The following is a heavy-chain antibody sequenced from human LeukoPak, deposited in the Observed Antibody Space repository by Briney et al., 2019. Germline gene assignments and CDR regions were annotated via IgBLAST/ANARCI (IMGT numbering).Heavy chain of an antibody. Sequence: TSQTLSLTCTVSGDSISSGAYFWSWIRQPPGQGLEWIGYIYHSGTTYYNPSLKSRVTISIDRSKNQFFLQLSSVTAADTAVYYCARATVAGPTAALYYFDFWGQGNLVTVSS. CDR2: IYHSGTT. CDR1: GDSISSGAYF. V-gene: IGHV4-30-2*01. J-gene: IGHJ4*02. CDR3: ARATVAGPTAALYYFDF. D-gene: IGHD6-19*01.